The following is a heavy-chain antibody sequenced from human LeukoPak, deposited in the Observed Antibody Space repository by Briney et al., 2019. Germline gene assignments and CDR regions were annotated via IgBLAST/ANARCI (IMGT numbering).Heavy chain of an antibody. Sequence: GGSLRLSCAASGVTFSSNYMSWVRQAPGKGLEWVSVLYSGGITLYADSVKGRFTISRDNSKNTLYFQLTSLRADDTAVYYCAREFCSGGSCYHYFDLWGRGTLVTVSS. CDR3: AREFCSGGSCYHYFDL. CDR2: LYSGGIT. CDR1: GVTFSSNY. V-gene: IGHV3-66*01. D-gene: IGHD2-15*01. J-gene: IGHJ2*01.